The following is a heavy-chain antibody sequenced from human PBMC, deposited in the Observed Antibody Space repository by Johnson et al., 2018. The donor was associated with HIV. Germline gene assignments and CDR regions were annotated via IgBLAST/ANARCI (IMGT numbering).Heavy chain of an antibody. CDR2: KSYDGINK. CDR1: GFTFSSYA. CDR3: ASVDTAMVDTFDI. Sequence: QMLLVESGGGVVQPGRSLRLSCAASGFTFSSYALHWVRQAPGKGLEWVAIKSYDGINKYYADSVKGRFTISRDNSKNTLYLQMNSLRIEDTAVYYCASVDTAMVDTFDIWGQGTMVTVSS. D-gene: IGHD5-18*01. J-gene: IGHJ3*02. V-gene: IGHV3-30-3*01.